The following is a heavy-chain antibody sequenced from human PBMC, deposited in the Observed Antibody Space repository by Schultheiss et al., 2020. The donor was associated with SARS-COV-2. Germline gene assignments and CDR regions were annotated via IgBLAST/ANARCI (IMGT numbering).Heavy chain of an antibody. D-gene: IGHD6-13*01. CDR3: ARWLTAAGTGWFDP. Sequence: GGSLRLSCAASGFTFSSYGMHWVRQAPGKGLEWVAVISYDGSNKYYADSVKGRFTISRDNSKNTLYLQMNSLRAEDTAVYYCARWLTAAGTGWFDPWGQGTLVTVSS. V-gene: IGHV3-30*19. CDR2: ISYDGSNK. J-gene: IGHJ5*02. CDR1: GFTFSSYG.